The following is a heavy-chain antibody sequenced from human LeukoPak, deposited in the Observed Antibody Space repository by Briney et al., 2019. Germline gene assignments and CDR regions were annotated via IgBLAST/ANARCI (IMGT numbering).Heavy chain of an antibody. J-gene: IGHJ4*02. CDR2: IKKDGSEK. D-gene: IGHD1-14*01. V-gene: IGHV3-7*01. Sequence: GGSLRLSCAASGFTFSNNWMSWVRQASGKGLEWVANIKKDGSEKYYVDSVKGRFTISRDNAKNSLYLQMNSLRVEDTAVYYCASPEDWGQGTLVTVSS. CDR1: GFTFSNNW. CDR3: ASPED.